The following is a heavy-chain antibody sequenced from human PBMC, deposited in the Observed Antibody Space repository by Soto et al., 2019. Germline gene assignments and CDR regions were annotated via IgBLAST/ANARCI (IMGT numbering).Heavy chain of an antibody. V-gene: IGHV1-18*01. CDR3: ARESATTHDGFDI. J-gene: IGHJ3*02. CDR2: ISGYNGNT. CDR1: GYTFTSYD. Sequence: QVQVVQSGAEVKKPGASVKVSCKTSGYTFTSYDISWVRQAPGQGLEWMGWISGYNGNTNYAQKLKGRVTMTTDTSTSTAYLELRSLRSDDTAVYYCARESATTHDGFDIWGQGTMVIVSS. D-gene: IGHD4-17*01.